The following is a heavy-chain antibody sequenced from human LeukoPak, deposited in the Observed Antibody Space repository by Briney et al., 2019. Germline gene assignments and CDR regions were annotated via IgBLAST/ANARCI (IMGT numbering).Heavy chain of an antibody. Sequence: GGSLRLSCAASGFTFSSYAMSWVRQAPGKGLEWVSAISGSGGSTYYADSVKGRFTISRDNPKNTLYLQMNSLRAEDTAVYYCAKDYSVTFGGYFDYWGQGTLVTVSS. J-gene: IGHJ4*02. CDR3: AKDYSVTFGGYFDY. CDR2: ISGSGGST. V-gene: IGHV3-23*01. CDR1: GFTFSSYA. D-gene: IGHD3-16*01.